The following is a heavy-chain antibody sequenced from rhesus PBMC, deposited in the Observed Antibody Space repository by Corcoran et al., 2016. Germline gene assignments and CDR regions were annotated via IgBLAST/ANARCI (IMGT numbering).Heavy chain of an antibody. D-gene: IGHD1-26*01. CDR2: IYGNSAST. J-gene: IGHJ4*01. V-gene: IGHV4-73*01. CDR3: ARDGRITGTTTFDY. Sequence: QVQLQQWGEGLVKPSETLSLTCAVYGGSISGYYYWSWIRQPPGKGLEWIGYIYGNSASTNYNPSLKTRLTISKDTSKNQFSRKLSSVTAADTAVYYCARDGRITGTTTFDYWGQGVLVTVSS. CDR1: GGSISGYYY.